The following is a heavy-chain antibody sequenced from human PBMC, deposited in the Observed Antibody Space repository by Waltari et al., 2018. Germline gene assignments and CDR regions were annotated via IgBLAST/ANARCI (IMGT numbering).Heavy chain of an antibody. V-gene: IGHV1-69*01. CDR2: MFRVFGST. CDR3: ARGETYDLYALHV. D-gene: IGHD3-3*01. CDR1: GGSFSDYA. J-gene: IGHJ3*01. Sequence: QVQLMQSGAEVKKPGSSVKVSCKVSGGSFSDYAISWVRQAPGEGLEWLGGMFRVFGSTKYAQKCQARVKITADESTDTAYMDLGGLGSEDTAIYYCARGETYDLYALHVWGQGTLVTVSS.